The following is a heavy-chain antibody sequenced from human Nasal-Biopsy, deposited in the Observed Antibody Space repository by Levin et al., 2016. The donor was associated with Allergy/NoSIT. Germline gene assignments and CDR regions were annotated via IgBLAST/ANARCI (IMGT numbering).Heavy chain of an antibody. D-gene: IGHD4-11*01. V-gene: IGHV4-39*01. J-gene: IGHJ6*03. CDR1: GGSISNSDYY. Sequence: SETLSLTCTVSGGSISNSDYYWGWIRQPPGKGLEWIGSIYSSGTTYYNPSLKSRLTISIDTSKNQFTLKLRSVTAADTAIYYCASEMQQLNQFYNYYYYMDVWGQGTTVTVSS. CDR2: IYSSGTT. CDR3: ASEMQQLNQFYNYYYYMDV.